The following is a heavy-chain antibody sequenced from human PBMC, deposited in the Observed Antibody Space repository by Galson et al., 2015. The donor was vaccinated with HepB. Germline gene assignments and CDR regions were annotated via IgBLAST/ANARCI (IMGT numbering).Heavy chain of an antibody. Sequence: SVKVSCKASGGTFSSHAISWVRQAPGQGLEWMGGIIPIFGTASYAQKFQGRVTITADESTSTAYMELSSLSSEDTAVYYCAAIVVVVAAKQPTFYYYYGMDVWGQGTTVTVSS. J-gene: IGHJ6*02. CDR1: GGTFSSHA. V-gene: IGHV1-69*13. CDR2: IIPIFGTA. CDR3: AAIVVVVAAKQPTFYYYYGMDV. D-gene: IGHD2-15*01.